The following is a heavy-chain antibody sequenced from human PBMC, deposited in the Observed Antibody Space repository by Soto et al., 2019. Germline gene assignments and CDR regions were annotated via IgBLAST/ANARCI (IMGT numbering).Heavy chain of an antibody. CDR2: INHSGST. D-gene: IGHD6-25*01. Sequence: SETLSLTCAVYGGSFSGYYWSWIRQPPGKGLEWIGEINHSGSTNYNPSLKSRVTISVDTSKNQFSLKLSSVTAADTAVYYCASRRRGYGLVWGQGTLVTVSS. V-gene: IGHV4-34*01. CDR1: GGSFSGYY. J-gene: IGHJ4*02. CDR3: ASRRRGYGLV.